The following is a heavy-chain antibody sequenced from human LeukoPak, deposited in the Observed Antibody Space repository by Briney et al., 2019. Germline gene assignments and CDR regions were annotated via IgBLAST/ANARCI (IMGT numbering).Heavy chain of an antibody. V-gene: IGHV3-11*01. Sequence: GGSLRLSCAASGFTFSDYYMSWMRQAPGKGLEWVSYVSSSGNTIYYADSVKGRFTVSRDNARNSLSLQMNSLRAEDTAMYYCARYLTTAFDYWGQGTLVTVSS. CDR1: GFTFSDYY. CDR2: VSSSGNTI. CDR3: ARYLTTAFDY. J-gene: IGHJ4*02. D-gene: IGHD3-9*01.